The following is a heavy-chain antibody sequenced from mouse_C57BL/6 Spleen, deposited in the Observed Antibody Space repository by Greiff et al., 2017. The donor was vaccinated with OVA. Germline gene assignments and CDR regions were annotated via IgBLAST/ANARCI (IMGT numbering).Heavy chain of an antibody. J-gene: IGHJ4*01. Sequence: VQGVESGPGLVAPSQSLSITCTVSGFSLTSYGVSWVRQPPGKGLEWLGVIWGDGSTNYHSALISRLSISKDNSKSHVFLQLNSLQTDDTATYYCAKTPITTVVAGGAMDYGGQGTSVTVSS. CDR1: GFSLTSYG. CDR3: AKTPITTVVAGGAMDY. CDR2: IWGDGST. D-gene: IGHD1-1*01. V-gene: IGHV2-3*01.